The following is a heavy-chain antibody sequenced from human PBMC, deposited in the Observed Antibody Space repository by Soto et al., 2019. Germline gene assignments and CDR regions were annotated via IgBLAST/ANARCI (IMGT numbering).Heavy chain of an antibody. CDR2: INPSGGST. CDR3: ARGLGIAVAGRNWFDP. CDR1: GYTFTSYY. V-gene: IGHV1-46*01. J-gene: IGHJ5*02. D-gene: IGHD6-19*01. Sequence: GASVKVSCKASGYTFTSYYMHWVRQAPGQGLEWMGIINPSGGSTGYAQKFQGRVTMTRNTSTSTAYMELSSLRSEDTAVYYCARGLGIAVAGRNWFDPWGQGTLVTVSS.